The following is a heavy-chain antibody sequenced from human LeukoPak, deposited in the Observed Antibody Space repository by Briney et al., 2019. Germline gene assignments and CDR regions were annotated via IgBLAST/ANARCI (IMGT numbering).Heavy chain of an antibody. V-gene: IGHV3-23*01. CDR1: GFTIRSYA. CDR3: ARGGFRLIDY. CDR2: VSGSGGST. J-gene: IGHJ4*02. Sequence: GGSLTLSCSVSGFTIRSYAMSWVRQAPGKGLEWVSAVSGSGGSTYYADSVKGRFTISRDNSKNTLYLLMNSLRAEDAAVYFCARGGFRLIDYWGQGTLVTVSS.